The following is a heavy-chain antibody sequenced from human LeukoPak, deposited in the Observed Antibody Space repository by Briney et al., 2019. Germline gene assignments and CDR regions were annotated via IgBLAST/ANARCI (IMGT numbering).Heavy chain of an antibody. J-gene: IGHJ3*02. CDR3: ARISLGGRQGHRAFDI. Sequence: SGPTLVKPTQTLTLTCTFSGFSLSTSGVGVGWIRQPPGKALEWLALIYWDDDKRYSPSLKSRLTITKDTSKNQVVLTMTNMDPVDTATYYCARISLGGRQGHRAFDIWGQGTMVTVSS. D-gene: IGHD3-16*01. CDR1: GFSLSTSGVG. V-gene: IGHV2-5*02. CDR2: IYWDDDK.